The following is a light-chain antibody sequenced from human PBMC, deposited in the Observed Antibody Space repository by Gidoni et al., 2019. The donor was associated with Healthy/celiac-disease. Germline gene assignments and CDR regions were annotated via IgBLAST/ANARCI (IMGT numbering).Light chain of an antibody. CDR3: QQYNNWPRT. Sequence: IVMTQSPATLSVSPGDRATLSCRASQSVSTNLAWYQQKPGQAPRRLIYGASTRATGIPARFSGSGSGTEFTLTISSLQSEDFAVYYCQQYNNWPRTFGQGTKVEIK. CDR1: QSVSTN. CDR2: GAS. V-gene: IGKV3-15*01. J-gene: IGKJ1*01.